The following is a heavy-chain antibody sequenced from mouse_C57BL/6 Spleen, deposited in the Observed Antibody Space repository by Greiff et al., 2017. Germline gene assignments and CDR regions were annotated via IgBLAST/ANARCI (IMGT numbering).Heavy chain of an antibody. V-gene: IGHV1-26*01. CDR1: GYTFTDYY. CDR2: INPNNGGT. CDR3: ALLRPQVDYFDY. J-gene: IGHJ2*01. Sequence: VQLQQSGPELVKPGASVKISCKASGYTFTDYYLNWVKQSHGKSLEWIGDINPNNGGTSYNQKFKGKATLTVDKSSSTAYMELRSLTSEDSAVXYCALLRPQVDYFDYWGQGTTLTVAS. D-gene: IGHD1-2*01.